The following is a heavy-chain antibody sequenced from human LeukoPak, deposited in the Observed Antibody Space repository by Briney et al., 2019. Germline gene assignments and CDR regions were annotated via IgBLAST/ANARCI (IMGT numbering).Heavy chain of an antibody. CDR2: ILYTGST. CDR1: CGSISIYY. D-gene: IGHD3-22*01. J-gene: IGHJ3*01. CDR3: ARSAHYYYDSASYGVAFDV. Sequence: PSETLSLTCTFSCGSISIYYSSWVRQPPGRGIEWIGNILYTGSTKYNPSLKRRVTIPVDTSKNQFSLKLSSVTAEDTAMYYCARSAHYYYDSASYGVAFDVWGQGTLVTVSS. V-gene: IGHV4-59*01.